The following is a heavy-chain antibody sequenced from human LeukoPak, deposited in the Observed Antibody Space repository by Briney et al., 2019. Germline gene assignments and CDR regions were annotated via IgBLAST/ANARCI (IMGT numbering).Heavy chain of an antibody. CDR1: GFTVNSNY. J-gene: IGHJ6*02. D-gene: IGHD6-13*01. Sequence: GVSLRLSCAASGFTVNSNYMSWVRQAPGKGLEWVSLIYTGGSTYYADSVRSRFTISRDNSKNTLYLQMNSLRPEDTAIYYCARGFGKAAADVFGGYTMDVWGQGTTVTVSS. CDR3: ARGFGKAAADVFGGYTMDV. CDR2: IYTGGST. V-gene: IGHV3-66*02.